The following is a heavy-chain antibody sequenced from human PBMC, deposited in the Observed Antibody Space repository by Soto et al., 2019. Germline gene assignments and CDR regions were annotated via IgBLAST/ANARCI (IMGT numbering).Heavy chain of an antibody. D-gene: IGHD2-2*02. CDR1: GGSISSTSW. CDR2: IHHDGSS. J-gene: IGHJ6*02. Sequence: SETLSLTCAVSGGSISSTSWWSWVRQPPGKGLEWIGEIHHDGSSNYNPSLKSRVTISVDKSKNQFSLKVRSVTAADTAVYYCASVTRPCISTSCYRYYYGMDVLGQNTTVTVSS. V-gene: IGHV4-4*02. CDR3: ASVTRPCISTSCYRYYYGMDV.